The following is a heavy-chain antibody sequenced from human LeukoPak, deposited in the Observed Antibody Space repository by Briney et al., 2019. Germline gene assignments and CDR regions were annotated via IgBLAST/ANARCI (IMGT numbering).Heavy chain of an antibody. Sequence: SETLSLTCTVSGGSISSSSYYWGWIRQPPGKGLEWIVSIYYSGSTYYNPSLKSRVTISVNTSKNPFSLKLSSVTAADTAVYYCARGPTYYYDSSGYCFDYWGQGTLVTVSS. CDR2: IYYSGST. CDR1: GGSISSSSYY. V-gene: IGHV4-39*01. D-gene: IGHD3-22*01. J-gene: IGHJ4*02. CDR3: ARGPTYYYDSSGYCFDY.